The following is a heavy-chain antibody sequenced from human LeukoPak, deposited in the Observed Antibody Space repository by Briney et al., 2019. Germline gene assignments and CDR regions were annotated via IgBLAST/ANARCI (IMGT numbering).Heavy chain of an antibody. J-gene: IGHJ5*02. Sequence: GGSLRLSCAASGFTFSSYSMNWVRQAPGKGLEWVSSISSSSSYIYYADSVKGRFTISRDNAKNSLYLQMNSLRAEDTAVYYCAIMERVIGLALDPWGQGTLVTVSS. CDR2: ISSSSSYI. D-gene: IGHD3-22*01. CDR1: GFTFSSYS. V-gene: IGHV3-21*01. CDR3: AIMERVIGLALDP.